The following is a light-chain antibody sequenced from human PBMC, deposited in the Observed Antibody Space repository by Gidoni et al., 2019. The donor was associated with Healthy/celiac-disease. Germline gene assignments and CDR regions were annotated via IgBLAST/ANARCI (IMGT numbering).Light chain of an antibody. Sequence: DIQMTQSPSSLSASVGDRVTITCRASQSISSYLNWYQQKPGKAPKLLIYAASSLQSGVPSRFSGSGSGTDFTLTSSSLQPEDFATYYCQQSYSTPWTFGKGTKVESK. CDR2: AAS. J-gene: IGKJ1*01. CDR1: QSISSY. CDR3: QQSYSTPWT. V-gene: IGKV1-39*01.